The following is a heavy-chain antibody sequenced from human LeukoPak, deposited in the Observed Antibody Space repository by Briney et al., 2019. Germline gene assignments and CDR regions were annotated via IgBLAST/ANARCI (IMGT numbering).Heavy chain of an antibody. CDR2: INTDGSST. CDR1: GFTFSSYW. Sequence: GGSLRLSCAASGFTFSSYWMHWVRQAPGKGLVWVSRINTDGSSTSYADSVKGRFTISRDNAKNTLYLQMNSLRAEDTAVYYCARDLESYYGSGRDGAFDIWGQGTMVTVSS. J-gene: IGHJ3*02. D-gene: IGHD3-10*01. V-gene: IGHV3-74*01. CDR3: ARDLESYYGSGRDGAFDI.